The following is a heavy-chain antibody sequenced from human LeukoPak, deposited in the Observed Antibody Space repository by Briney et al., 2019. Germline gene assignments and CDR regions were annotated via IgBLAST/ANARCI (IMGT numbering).Heavy chain of an antibody. D-gene: IGHD3-3*01. Sequence: PSETLSLTCTVSGYSISSGYYWGWIRQPPGKGLEWIGGIYHSGSTYYNPSLKSRVTISVDTSKNQFSLKLSSVTAADTAVYYCARSPGRGYDFWSGYFSDAFDIWGQGTMVTVSS. J-gene: IGHJ3*02. V-gene: IGHV4-38-2*02. CDR3: ARSPGRGYDFWSGYFSDAFDI. CDR2: IYHSGST. CDR1: GYSISSGYY.